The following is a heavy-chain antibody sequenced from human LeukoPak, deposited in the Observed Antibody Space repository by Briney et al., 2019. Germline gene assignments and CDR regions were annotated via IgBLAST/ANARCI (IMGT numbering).Heavy chain of an antibody. CDR3: TRVSKGYCGGDCYSDY. Sequence: ASVKVSCKASGYSFVLYGISWVRQAPGQGPEWMGWISNYNGNTKYAQKFQGRVTMTRDTSISTAYMELGRLRSDDSAVYYCTRVSKGYCGGDCYSDYWGQGTLVTVSS. J-gene: IGHJ4*02. CDR2: ISNYNGNT. D-gene: IGHD2-21*02. V-gene: IGHV1-18*01. CDR1: GYSFVLYG.